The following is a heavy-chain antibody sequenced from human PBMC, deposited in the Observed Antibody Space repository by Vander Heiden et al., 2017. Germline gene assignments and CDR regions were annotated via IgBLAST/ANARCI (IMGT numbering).Heavy chain of an antibody. CDR3: VGSSGTFDY. V-gene: IGHV4-59*08. J-gene: IGHJ4*02. CDR2: IYYRGST. D-gene: IGHD3-22*01. Sequence: QVQLQESGPGLVKPSETLSLTCTVSGGSISSYYWSWIRQPPGKGLEWIGYIYYRGSTNYNPSLKSRVTISVDTSKNQFSMKMRSVTAADTAVGYCVGSSGTFDYWGQGTMVTVYS. CDR1: GGSISSYY.